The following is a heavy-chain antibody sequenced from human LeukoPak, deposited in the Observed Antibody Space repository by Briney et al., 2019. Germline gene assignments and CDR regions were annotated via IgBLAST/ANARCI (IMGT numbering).Heavy chain of an antibody. CDR2: IKQDGSEK. Sequence: PGGSLRLSCAASGFTFSSYWMSWVRQAPGKGLEWVANIKQDGSEKYYVDSVKGRFTISRDNAKNSLYLQMNSLRAEDTAVYYCARDTGSKTNPMDVWGKGTTVTISS. D-gene: IGHD1-14*01. V-gene: IGHV3-7*01. CDR1: GFTFSSYW. CDR3: ARDTGSKTNPMDV. J-gene: IGHJ6*03.